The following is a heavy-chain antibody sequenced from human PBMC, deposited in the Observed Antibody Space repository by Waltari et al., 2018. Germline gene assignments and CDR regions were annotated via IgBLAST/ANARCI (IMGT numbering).Heavy chain of an antibody. D-gene: IGHD3-3*01. Sequence: EVQLVESGGGLVKSGGSQRLSCAASGCTFSSYSMNWVRQAPGKVLEWLSIIIRSSTYIYYSDSVKGRFTISRDNAKNSVFLQMNSLRAEDTAMYYCARAGLSASGVVLDDAFDIWGQGTMVIVSS. CDR1: GCTFSSYS. CDR2: IIRSSTYI. V-gene: IGHV3-21*01. J-gene: IGHJ3*02. CDR3: ARAGLSASGVVLDDAFDI.